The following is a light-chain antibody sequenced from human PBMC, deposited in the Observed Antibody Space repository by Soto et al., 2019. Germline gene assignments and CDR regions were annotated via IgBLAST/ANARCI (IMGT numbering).Light chain of an antibody. Sequence: KVNTQSPTAVSVSQGERATFSCSTSQSVSSNLAWYQQKPGQAPRLLIYGASTRATGIPARFSGSGSGTEFTLTINSLQSEDFAVYICQQYGTSPRTYGQGTRLELK. CDR2: GAS. J-gene: IGKJ5*01. CDR1: QSVSSN. V-gene: IGKV3-15*01. CDR3: QQYGTSPRT.